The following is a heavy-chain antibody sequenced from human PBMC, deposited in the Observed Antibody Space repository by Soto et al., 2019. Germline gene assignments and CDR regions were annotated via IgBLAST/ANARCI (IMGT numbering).Heavy chain of an antibody. D-gene: IGHD3-10*01. Sequence: PSETLSLTCTVSGGSISSGDYYWSWIRQPPGKGLEWIGYIHYNGNTYYIPSLQSRLTISLDTSKNQFSLKLTSVTAADTAVYFCARLVYDTRLNYMYFDFWGPGTLVTVSS. V-gene: IGHV4-30-4*01. CDR3: ARLVYDTRLNYMYFDF. CDR2: IHYNGNT. J-gene: IGHJ4*02. CDR1: GGSISSGDYY.